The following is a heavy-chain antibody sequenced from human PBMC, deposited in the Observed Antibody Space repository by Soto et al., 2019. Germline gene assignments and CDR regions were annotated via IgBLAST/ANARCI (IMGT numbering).Heavy chain of an antibody. CDR2: ISGSGGST. CDR3: ARAESSSGYYY. J-gene: IGHJ4*02. CDR1: GFTFSSYA. Sequence: PGGSLRLSCAASGFTFSSYAMSWVRQAPGKGLEWVSAISGSGGSTYYADSVKGRFTISRDNPKNTLYLQMNSLRAEDTAVYYCARAESSSGYYYWGQGTLVTVSS. V-gene: IGHV3-23*01. D-gene: IGHD3-22*01.